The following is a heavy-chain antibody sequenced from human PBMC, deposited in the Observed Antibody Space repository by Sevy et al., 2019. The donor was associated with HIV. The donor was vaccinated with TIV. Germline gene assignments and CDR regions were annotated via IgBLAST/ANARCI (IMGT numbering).Heavy chain of an antibody. V-gene: IGHV1-2*06. D-gene: IGHD1-26*01. J-gene: IGHJ4*02. CDR2: INPNSGGT. CDR1: GYTFTGYY. CDR3: ARVRVIVPHGGDDY. Sequence: ASVKVSCKASGYTFTGYYMHWVRQAPGQGLEWMGRINPNSGGTNYSQKFQGRVTMSRDTSISTAYMELSRLRSDDTAVYFCARVRVIVPHGGDDYWGQGTLVTVSS.